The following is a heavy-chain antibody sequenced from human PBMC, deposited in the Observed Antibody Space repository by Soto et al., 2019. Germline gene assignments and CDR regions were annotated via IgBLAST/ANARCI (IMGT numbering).Heavy chain of an antibody. D-gene: IGHD6-19*01. Sequence: GASVKVSCKVSGYTLTELSMHWVRQAPGQGLEWMGWISAYNGNTNYAQKLQGRVTMTTDTSTSTAYMELRSLRSDDTAVYYCARVRSSGWFNWFDPWGQGTLVTVSS. CDR3: ARVRSSGWFNWFDP. CDR1: GYTLTELS. V-gene: IGHV1-18*01. J-gene: IGHJ5*02. CDR2: ISAYNGNT.